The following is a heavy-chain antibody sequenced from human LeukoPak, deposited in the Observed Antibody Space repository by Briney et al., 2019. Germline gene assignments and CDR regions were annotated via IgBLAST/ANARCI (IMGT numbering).Heavy chain of an antibody. CDR3: ARCGGSYYDYYSYYGMDV. Sequence: GGSLRLSCAASGFTFSSYSMNWVRQAPGKGLEWVSYISSSSSTIYYADSVKGRFTISRDNAKNSLYLQMNSLRGEDTAVYYCARCGGSYYDYYSYYGMDVWGQGTTVTVSS. CDR2: ISSSSSTI. J-gene: IGHJ6*02. V-gene: IGHV3-48*04. D-gene: IGHD1-26*01. CDR1: GFTFSSYS.